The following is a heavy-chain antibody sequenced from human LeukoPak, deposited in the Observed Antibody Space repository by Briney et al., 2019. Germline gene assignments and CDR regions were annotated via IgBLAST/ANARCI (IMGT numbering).Heavy chain of an antibody. CDR2: ISGSGGST. V-gene: IGHV3-23*01. Sequence: PGGSLRLSCAASGFTFSSYAMNWVRQAPGKGLEWVSGISGSGGSTYYADSVKGRFTISRDNSKNTLYLQMNSLRAEDTAVYYCAKTGSGFIYYYYYYMDVWGKGTTVTVSS. D-gene: IGHD3-10*01. CDR3: AKTGSGFIYYYYYYMDV. CDR1: GFTFSSYA. J-gene: IGHJ6*03.